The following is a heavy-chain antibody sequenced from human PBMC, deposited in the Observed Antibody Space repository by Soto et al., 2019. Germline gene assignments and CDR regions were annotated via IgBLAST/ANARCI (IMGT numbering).Heavy chain of an antibody. V-gene: IGHV4-39*01. CDR3: ARFVVVVVAASLHGWFDP. J-gene: IGHJ5*02. D-gene: IGHD2-15*01. Sequence: NPSETLSLTCTVSGGSISSSSYYWGWIRQPPGKGLEWIGSIYYSWSTYYNPSLKSRVTISVDTSKNQFSLKLSSVTAADTAVYYCARFVVVVVAASLHGWFDPWGQGTLVTVSS. CDR1: GGSISSSSYY. CDR2: IYYSWST.